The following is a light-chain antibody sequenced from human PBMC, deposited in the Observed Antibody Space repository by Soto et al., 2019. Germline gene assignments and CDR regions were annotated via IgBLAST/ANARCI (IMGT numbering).Light chain of an antibody. Sequence: SYELTQPLSVSVALGQTARITCGGNNIGGKHVHWYQQKPGQATVLVIYRDTNRPSGIPDRFSGSNSGNTATLTISRAQAGDEADFYCQLWDSSTVVFGGGTKLTVL. V-gene: IGLV3-9*01. J-gene: IGLJ3*02. CDR2: RDT. CDR1: NIGGKH. CDR3: QLWDSSTVV.